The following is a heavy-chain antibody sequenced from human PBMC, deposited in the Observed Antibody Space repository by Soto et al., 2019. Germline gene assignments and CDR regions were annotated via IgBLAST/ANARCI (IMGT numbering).Heavy chain of an antibody. D-gene: IGHD3-16*01. J-gene: IGHJ4*02. Sequence: LRLSCATSGFTFSTYEMNWVRQAPGKGLEWISHICTSGITIYYADSVKGRFTISRDNARNSLYLQMNSLTAEDTAVYYCAREFPYYVSSDSYLDYWGQGALVTVSS. CDR3: AREFPYYVSSDSYLDY. CDR2: ICTSGITI. CDR1: GFTFSTYE. V-gene: IGHV3-48*03.